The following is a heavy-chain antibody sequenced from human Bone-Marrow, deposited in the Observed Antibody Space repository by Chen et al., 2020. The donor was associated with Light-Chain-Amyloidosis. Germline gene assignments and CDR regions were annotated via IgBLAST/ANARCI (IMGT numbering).Heavy chain of an antibody. CDR1: GFTFSSYW. V-gene: IGHV3-74*01. CDR3: ARDLDGYYYDSSGYLDY. Sequence: EVQLVESGGGLVQPGGSLRLSCDASGFTFSSYWMHWVRQAPGKGLVWVSRINSDGSSTSYADSVKGRFTISRDNAKNTLYLQMNSLRAEDTAVYYCARDLDGYYYDSSGYLDYWGQGTLVTVSS. D-gene: IGHD3-22*01. CDR2: INSDGSST. J-gene: IGHJ4*02.